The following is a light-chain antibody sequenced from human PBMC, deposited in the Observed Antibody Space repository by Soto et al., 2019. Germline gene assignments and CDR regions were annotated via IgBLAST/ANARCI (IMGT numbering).Light chain of an antibody. V-gene: IGLV1-40*01. CDR3: QSYDSSLNGVV. CDR2: ANT. Sequence: VVTQPPSVSGAPGQRVAISCAGSSSNVGAGYDVHWYQQLPGTAPKLLIYANTNRPSGVPDRFSGSKSGTSASLAITGLQAEDEADYYCQSYDSSLNGVVFGGGTKLTVL. J-gene: IGLJ3*02. CDR1: SSNVGAGYD.